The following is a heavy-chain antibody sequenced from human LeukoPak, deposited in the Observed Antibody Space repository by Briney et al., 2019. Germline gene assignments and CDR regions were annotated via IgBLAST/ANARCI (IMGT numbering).Heavy chain of an antibody. Sequence: AGGSLRLSCAASGFTFSSYAMSWVRQAPGKGLEWVSVIYSGGSTYYTDSVRGRFTTSRDNSKNTLYLQMNSLRAEDTAVYYCARGSDNYNWFDPWGQGTLVTVS. V-gene: IGHV3-53*01. D-gene: IGHD1-20*01. J-gene: IGHJ5*02. CDR1: GFTFSSYA. CDR3: ARGSDNYNWFDP. CDR2: IYSGGST.